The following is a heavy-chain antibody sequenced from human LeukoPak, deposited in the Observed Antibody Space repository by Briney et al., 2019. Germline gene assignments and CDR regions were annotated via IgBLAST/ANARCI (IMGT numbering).Heavy chain of an antibody. CDR3: ARQPLRITMIVVAPGYFDY. D-gene: IGHD3-22*01. Sequence: PSETLSLTCTVSGGSISSYYWSWIRQPAGKGLEWIGRIYTSGSTNYNPSLKSRVTMSVDTSKNQFSLKLSSVTAADTAVYYCARQPLRITMIVVAPGYFDYWGQGTLVTVSS. V-gene: IGHV4-4*07. CDR2: IYTSGST. J-gene: IGHJ4*02. CDR1: GGSISSYY.